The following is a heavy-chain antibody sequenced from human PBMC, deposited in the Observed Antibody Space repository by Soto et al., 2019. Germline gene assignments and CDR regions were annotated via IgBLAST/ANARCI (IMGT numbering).Heavy chain of an antibody. V-gene: IGHV5-51*01. D-gene: IGHD3-16*01. CDR2: IYPGDSDT. CDR1: GYSFTSYW. J-gene: IGHJ4*02. Sequence: GDSLKISCKGSGYSFTSYWIGWVRQMPGKGLEWMGIIYPGDSDTRYSPSFQGQVTISADKSISTAYLQWSSLKASDTAMYYCESGYDYVWGSYTDIEYWGQGSLVTVSS. CDR3: ESGYDYVWGSYTDIEY.